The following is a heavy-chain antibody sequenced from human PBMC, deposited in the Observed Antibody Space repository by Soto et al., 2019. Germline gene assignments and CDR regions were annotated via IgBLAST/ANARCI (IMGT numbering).Heavy chain of an antibody. CDR3: ARHDPQWEPYYFDY. V-gene: IGHV5-51*01. Sequence: GESLKISCKGSGYSFTSYWIGRVRQMPGKGLEWMGIIYPGDSDTRYSPSFQGQVTISADKSISTAYLQWSSLKASDTAMYYCARHDPQWEPYYFDYCGQGTLVIVSS. CDR1: GYSFTSYW. CDR2: IYPGDSDT. D-gene: IGHD1-26*01. J-gene: IGHJ4*02.